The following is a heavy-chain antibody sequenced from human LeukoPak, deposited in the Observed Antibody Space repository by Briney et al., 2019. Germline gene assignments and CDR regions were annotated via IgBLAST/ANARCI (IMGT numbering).Heavy chain of an antibody. CDR2: IGGSTSTI. V-gene: IGHV3-48*01. J-gene: IGHJ4*02. CDR3: ARDHNWGFDY. D-gene: IGHD3-16*01. CDR1: GFIFSDYS. Sequence: GGSLRLSCAASGFIFSDYSMNWVRQAPGKGLEWLSYIGGSTSTISYADSVKGRFTISRDNAKNSPYLQMDSLRAEDTAVYYCARDHNWGFDYWGQGILVAVSS.